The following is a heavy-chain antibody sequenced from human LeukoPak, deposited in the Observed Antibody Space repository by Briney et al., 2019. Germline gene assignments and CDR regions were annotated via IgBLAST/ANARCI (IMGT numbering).Heavy chain of an antibody. D-gene: IGHD3-22*01. V-gene: IGHV1-18*01. CDR2: ISAYNGNT. Sequence: GASVKVSCKASGYSFTSYGFSWVRQAPGPGLEWMGGISAYNGNTNYAQKLLGRVTITTDTSKSTAYMELERLSSDDKAEYYCSRLTVDSNGGGYWGQGTLVTVSS. CDR1: GYSFTSYG. J-gene: IGHJ4*02. CDR3: SRLTVDSNGGGY.